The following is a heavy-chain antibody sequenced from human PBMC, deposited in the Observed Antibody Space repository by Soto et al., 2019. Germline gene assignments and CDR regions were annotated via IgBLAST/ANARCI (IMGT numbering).Heavy chain of an antibody. V-gene: IGHV1-2*02. CDR1: GYTFTGYY. CDR2: INPNSGGT. D-gene: IGHD3-3*01. Sequence: ASVKVSCKASGYTFTGYYTHWERQAPGQGLEWMGWINPNSGGTNYAQKFQGRVTMTRDTSISTAYMELSRLRSDDTAVYYCARVAPNNYDFWRGHNWFDPWGQGTLVTDSS. CDR3: ARVAPNNYDFWRGHNWFDP. J-gene: IGHJ5*01.